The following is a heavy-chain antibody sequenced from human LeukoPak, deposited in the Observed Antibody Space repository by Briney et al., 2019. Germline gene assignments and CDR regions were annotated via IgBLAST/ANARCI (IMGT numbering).Heavy chain of an antibody. CDR3: AEGTTA. CDR2: INQDGSEK. V-gene: IGHV3-7*01. CDR1: GFTLTNHW. D-gene: IGHD2/OR15-2a*01. Sequence: GGSLRLSCAASGFTLTNHWKSWVRQAPGKGLEWVANINQDGSEKFYVDSVKGRFTISRDNAKNSLYLQMNSLRAEDTAVYYCAEGTTAWGQGTLVTVSS. J-gene: IGHJ5*02.